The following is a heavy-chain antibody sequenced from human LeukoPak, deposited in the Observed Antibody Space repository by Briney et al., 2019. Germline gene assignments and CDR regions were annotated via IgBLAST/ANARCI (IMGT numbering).Heavy chain of an antibody. CDR1: GFTVSSNY. V-gene: IGHV3-66*04. Sequence: PGGSLRLSCAASGFTVSSNYMSWVRQAPGKGLEWVSVIYSGGSIYYADSVKGRFTISRDNAKNSLYLQMNSLRAEDTAVYYCARRRYSSSRGYFDYWGQGTLVTVSS. D-gene: IGHD6-13*01. CDR2: IYSGGSI. CDR3: ARRRYSSSRGYFDY. J-gene: IGHJ4*02.